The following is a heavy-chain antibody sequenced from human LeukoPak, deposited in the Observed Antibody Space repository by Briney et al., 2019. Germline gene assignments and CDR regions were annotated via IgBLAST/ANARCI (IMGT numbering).Heavy chain of an antibody. CDR2: IKQDGSEK. D-gene: IGHD6-13*01. V-gene: IGHV3-7*01. CDR3: ARKWGIAAAGPNKAIVY. J-gene: IGHJ4*02. CDR1: ASTFSRSY. Sequence: GGSLRLSCAASASTFSRSYMGWVRQAPGKGLEWVANIKQDGSEKYYVDSVKGRFTISRDNAKKSLYLQMNSLRAEDTAVYFCARKWGIAAAGPNKAIVYWGQGTLVTVSS.